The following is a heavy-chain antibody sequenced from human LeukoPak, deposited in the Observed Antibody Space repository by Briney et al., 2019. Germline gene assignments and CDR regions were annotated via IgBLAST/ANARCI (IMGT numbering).Heavy chain of an antibody. Sequence: PGRSLRLSCAASGFTFSSYAMSWVRQAPGKGLEWVSAISGSGGSTYYADSVKGRFTISRDNSKNTLYLQMNSLRAEDTAVYYCAKDEGIAVAASFRYYYYGMDVWGQGATVTVSS. CDR1: GFTFSSYA. D-gene: IGHD6-19*01. V-gene: IGHV3-23*01. CDR3: AKDEGIAVAASFRYYYYGMDV. J-gene: IGHJ6*02. CDR2: ISGSGGST.